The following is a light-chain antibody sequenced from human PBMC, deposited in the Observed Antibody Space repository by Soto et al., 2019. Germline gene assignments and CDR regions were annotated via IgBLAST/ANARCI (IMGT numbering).Light chain of an antibody. CDR2: AAT. CDR3: QHYVNSPPYT. J-gene: IGKJ5*01. V-gene: IGKV1-39*01. CDR1: QNISTY. Sequence: DIQMALSPSSLSASVGDRVTITCRASQNISTYLKWYQQKPGEAPKLLIYAATSLQSGVPSRFSSSGSETDFTLTISSLQPEDFAVYYCQHYVNSPPYTFGQGTRLEIK.